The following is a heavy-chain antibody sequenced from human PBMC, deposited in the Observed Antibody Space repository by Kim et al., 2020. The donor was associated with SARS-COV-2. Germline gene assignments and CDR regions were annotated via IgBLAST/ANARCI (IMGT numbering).Heavy chain of an antibody. CDR2: I. V-gene: IGHV3-21*01. Sequence: ISNADSVECRFAIARDNAKNSLYLQMNSLRAEDTAVYYCARDPNMYYYDTWGQGTLVTVSS. J-gene: IGHJ4*02. CDR3: ARDPNMYYYDT. D-gene: IGHD2-8*01.